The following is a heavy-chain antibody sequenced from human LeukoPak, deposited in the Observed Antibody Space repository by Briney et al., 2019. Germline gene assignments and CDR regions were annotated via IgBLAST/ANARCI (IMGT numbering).Heavy chain of an antibody. J-gene: IGHJ6*02. CDR1: GFTFSSYG. D-gene: IGHD3-22*01. Sequence: GRSLRLSCAASGFTFSSYGMHWVRQAPGKGLEWVAVISYDGSNKYYADSVKGRFTISRDNSKNTLYLQMNSLRAEDTAVYYCAREYYYDSSDYPYYYGMDVWGQGTTVTVSS. V-gene: IGHV3-30*03. CDR3: AREYYYDSSDYPYYYGMDV. CDR2: ISYDGSNK.